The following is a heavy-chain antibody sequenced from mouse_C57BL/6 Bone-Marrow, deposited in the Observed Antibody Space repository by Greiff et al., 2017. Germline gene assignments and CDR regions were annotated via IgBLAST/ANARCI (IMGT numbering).Heavy chain of an antibody. D-gene: IGHD2-3*01. CDR3: ARLGDGYYDAMDY. CDR1: GNTFPSYW. J-gene: IGHJ4*01. V-gene: IGHV1-64*01. Sequence: LHQPGPELVKPGASVKLSCKASGNTFPSYWMHWVKQRPGQGLEWIGMFHPNSGSTNYNEKFKSKATLPVDKPSSTAYMQLSSLTSEDAAVYYCARLGDGYYDAMDYWGQGTSVTVSS. CDR2: FHPNSGST.